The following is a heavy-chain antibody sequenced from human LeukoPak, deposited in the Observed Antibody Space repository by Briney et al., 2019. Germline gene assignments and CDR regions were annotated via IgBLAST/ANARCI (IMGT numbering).Heavy chain of an antibody. CDR3: AVGDYDILTGYLSLDY. CDR1: GGSISSYY. CDR2: IYTSGST. Sequence: PSETLSLTCTVSGGSISSYYWSWIRQPAGKGLEWIGRIYTSGSTNYNPSLKSRVTMSVDTSKNQFSLKLSSVTAADTAVYYCAVGDYDILTGYLSLDYWGQGTLVTVSS. J-gene: IGHJ4*02. V-gene: IGHV4-4*07. D-gene: IGHD3-9*01.